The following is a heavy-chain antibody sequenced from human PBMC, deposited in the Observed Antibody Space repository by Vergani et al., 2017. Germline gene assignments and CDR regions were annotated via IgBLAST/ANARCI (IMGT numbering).Heavy chain of an antibody. CDR3: AIHLTTSYVSPFDL. V-gene: IGHV4-39*01. D-gene: IGHD3-9*01. J-gene: IGHJ2*01. CDR2: VHSTGTT. Sequence: QVQLQESGPGLVKPSETLSLTCSVSGYSIPSTNYYWAWIRQPPGKGLEWLGTVHSTGTTYYNPSLKSRLTVSVDRSTNYLSLNLTSVTATDPAVYYCAIHLTTSYVSPFDLWGRGALVTVSS. CDR1: GYSIPSTNYY.